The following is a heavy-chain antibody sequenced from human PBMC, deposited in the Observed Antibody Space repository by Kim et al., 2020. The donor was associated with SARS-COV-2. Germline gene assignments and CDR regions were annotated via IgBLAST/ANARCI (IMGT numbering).Heavy chain of an antibody. CDR1: GGSFSGYY. CDR2: INHSGST. CDR3: ARGPLIVATNNYYYYGMDV. V-gene: IGHV4-34*01. D-gene: IGHD5-12*01. Sequence: SETLSLTCAVYGGSFSGYYWSWIRQPPGKGLEWIGEINHSGSTNYNPSLKSRVTISVDTSKNQFSLKLSSVTAADTAVYYCARGPLIVATNNYYYYGMDVWGQGTKVTV. J-gene: IGHJ6*02.